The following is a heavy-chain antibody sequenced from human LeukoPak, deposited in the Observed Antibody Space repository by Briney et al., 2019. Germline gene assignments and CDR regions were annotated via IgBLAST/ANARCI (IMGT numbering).Heavy chain of an antibody. V-gene: IGHV3-23*01. J-gene: IGHJ4*02. CDR1: GFTFSSYA. Sequence: PGGSLRLSCAAFGFTFSSYAMSWVRQAPGKGLEWVSGISTGGDSTYYADSVKGRFTISRDNSKNTLYLQMNSLGAEDTAVYYCAKDPSGLDYLDYWGQGTLVTVSA. CDR2: ISTGGDST. CDR3: AKDPSGLDYLDY.